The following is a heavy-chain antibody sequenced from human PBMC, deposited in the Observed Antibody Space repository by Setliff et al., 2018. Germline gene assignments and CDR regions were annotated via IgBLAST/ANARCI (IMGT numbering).Heavy chain of an antibody. CDR2: IKKDGSIK. CDR1: GFTFRSYW. D-gene: IGHD4-17*01. CDR3: SRYLQGSGDYVVDY. Sequence: GGSLRLSCAASGFTFRSYWMSWVRQAPGKGLEWVANIKKDGSIKYYLDSVRGRFTISRDNAENSLTLQMNSLRVEDTAVYYCSRYLQGSGDYVVDYWGQGTLVTVSS. V-gene: IGHV3-7*01. J-gene: IGHJ4*02.